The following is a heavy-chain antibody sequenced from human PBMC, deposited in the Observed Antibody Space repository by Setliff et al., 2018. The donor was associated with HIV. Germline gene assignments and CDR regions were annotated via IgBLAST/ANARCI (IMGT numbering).Heavy chain of an antibody. CDR1: GDFFSSDYY. D-gene: IGHD3-16*02. J-gene: IGHJ4*02. V-gene: IGHV4-39*01. Sequence: SETLSLTCTVSGDFFSSDYYWGWIRQPPGKGLEWIGSISYSGSTYYNPSFKSRVTISVDTSKNQFSLRLSSVTAADTAVYNCARHLAEADRYRFSRVHGALKHWGQGTLVTVSS. CDR2: ISYSGST. CDR3: ARHLAEADRYRFSRVHGALKH.